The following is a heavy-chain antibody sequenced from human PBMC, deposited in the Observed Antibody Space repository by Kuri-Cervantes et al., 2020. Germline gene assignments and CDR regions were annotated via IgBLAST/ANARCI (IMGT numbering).Heavy chain of an antibody. CDR3: ARASTNYGSGSYTLDY. Sequence: ASVKVSCKASGYTFTSYAMHWVRQAPGQRLEWMGWINAGNGNTKYSQKFQGRVTITRDTSASTAYMELSSLRSEDTAVYYCARASTNYGSGSYTLDYWGQGTLVTVSS. CDR2: INAGNGNT. J-gene: IGHJ4*02. CDR1: GYTFTSYA. D-gene: IGHD3-10*01. V-gene: IGHV1-3*01.